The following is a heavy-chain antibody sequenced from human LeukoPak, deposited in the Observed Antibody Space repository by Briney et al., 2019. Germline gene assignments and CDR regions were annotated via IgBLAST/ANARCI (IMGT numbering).Heavy chain of an antibody. D-gene: IGHD6-19*01. J-gene: IGHJ4*02. CDR3: AKDHLPGIVVADRDY. Sequence: GGSLRLSCAASGFTLSSYSMNWVRQAPGKGLEWVSSISSSSSYIYYADSVKGRFTISRDNAKNSLYLQINSLRAEDTAIYYCAKDHLPGIVVADRDYWGQGTLVTVSS. V-gene: IGHV3-21*04. CDR1: GFTLSSYS. CDR2: ISSSSSYI.